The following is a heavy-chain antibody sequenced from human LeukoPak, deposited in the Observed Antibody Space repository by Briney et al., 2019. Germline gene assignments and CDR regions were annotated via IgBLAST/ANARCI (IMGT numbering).Heavy chain of an antibody. V-gene: IGHV1-8*01. CDR2: MNPHSGRT. D-gene: IGHD2-21*02. Sequence: GASVKVSCKASGYPFNNYDINWVRQATGQGLEWMGWMNPHSGRTGYAQNFQGRVTMTRDTSISTAYMELSSLRSEDTAVYYCAHRSGLLSYYFDYWGPGTLVTVSS. J-gene: IGHJ4*02. CDR1: GYPFNNYD. CDR3: AHRSGLLSYYFDY.